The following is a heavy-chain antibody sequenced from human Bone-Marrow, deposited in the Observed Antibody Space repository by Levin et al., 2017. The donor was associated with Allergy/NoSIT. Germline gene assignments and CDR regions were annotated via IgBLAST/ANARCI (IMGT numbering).Heavy chain of an antibody. CDR1: GGSINSGDSY. J-gene: IGHJ4*02. CDR3: ARLSLTFYDILTGYYSPIGTFDY. CDR2: IYYSGNT. V-gene: IGHV4-30-4*01. D-gene: IGHD3-9*01. Sequence: SQTLSLTCNVSGGSINSGDSYWSWIRQPPGKGLEWIGYIYYSGNTYYNPSLKSRITISIDTSKSQFSLQLSSVTAADTAVYYCARLSLTFYDILTGYYSPIGTFDYWGQGTLVTVSS.